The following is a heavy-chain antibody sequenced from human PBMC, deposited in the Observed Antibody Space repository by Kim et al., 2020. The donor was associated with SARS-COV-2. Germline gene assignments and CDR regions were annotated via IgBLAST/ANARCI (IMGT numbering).Heavy chain of an antibody. Sequence: GGSLRLSCVVSGFSLGSYWMRWVRQAPGKGLEWVAVKTGDGSEKYYVDSVKGRFTMSRDNAKNTLYLQMSSLRTEDTAIYYCATLDTAHVPGGIWGQGTL. CDR2: KTGDGSEK. J-gene: IGHJ1*01. CDR3: ATLDTAHVPGGI. V-gene: IGHV3-7*01. D-gene: IGHD3-10*02. CDR1: GFSLGSYW.